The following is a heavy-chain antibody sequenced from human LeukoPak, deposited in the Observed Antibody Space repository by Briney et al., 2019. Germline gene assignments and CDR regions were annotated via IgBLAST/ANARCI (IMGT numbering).Heavy chain of an antibody. J-gene: IGHJ4*02. Sequence: SETLSLTCTVSGGSISSYYWGWIRQPPGKGLEWLGSIYYSGSTYYNPSLKSRVTISVDTSKNQFSLKLSSVTAADTAVYYCARTLRVPYYFDYWGQGTLVTVSS. CDR1: GGSISSYY. D-gene: IGHD2-2*01. V-gene: IGHV4-39*07. CDR2: IYYSGST. CDR3: ARTLRVPYYFDY.